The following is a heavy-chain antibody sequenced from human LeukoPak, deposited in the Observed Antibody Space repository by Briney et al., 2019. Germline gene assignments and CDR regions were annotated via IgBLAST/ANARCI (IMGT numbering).Heavy chain of an antibody. CDR3: ARDPLGEIAAAGPGYFDY. J-gene: IGHJ4*02. CDR2: ISYDGSNK. V-gene: IGHV3-30*04. D-gene: IGHD6-13*01. CDR1: GFTFSSYA. Sequence: PGRSLRLSSAASGFTFSSYAMHWVRQAPGKGLEWVAVISYDGSNKYYADSVKGRFTISRDNSKNTLYLQMNSLRAEDTAVYYCARDPLGEIAAAGPGYFDYCGQGTLVTVSS.